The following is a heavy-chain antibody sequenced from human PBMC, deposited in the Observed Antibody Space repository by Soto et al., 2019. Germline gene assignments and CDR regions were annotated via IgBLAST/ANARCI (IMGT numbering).Heavy chain of an antibody. J-gene: IGHJ3*02. CDR2: INSDGSST. V-gene: IGHV3-74*01. Sequence: GGSLRLSCAASGFTFSTYWMHWVRQAPGKGLVWVSRINSDGSSTSYADSVKGRFTISRDNAKNTLYLQMNSLRAEDTAMYYCARVRCSGGSCRDAYDIWGQGTMVTVSS. CDR3: ARVRCSGGSCRDAYDI. CDR1: GFTFSTYW. D-gene: IGHD2-15*01.